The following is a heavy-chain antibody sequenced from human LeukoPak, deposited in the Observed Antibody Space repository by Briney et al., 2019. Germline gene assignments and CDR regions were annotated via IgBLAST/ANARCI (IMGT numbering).Heavy chain of an antibody. J-gene: IGHJ6*02. CDR1: EFTFSSHW. D-gene: IGHD5-18*01. CDR2: IKEDGSEK. V-gene: IGHV3-7*01. Sequence: GGSLRLSCAASEFTFSSHWMSWVRQAPGRGLEWVANIKEDGSEKYYVDSVKGRFTISRDNAKNSLYLQMNSLRAEDTAVYYCCRRWLNYYYYGMDVWGQGTTVTVSS. CDR3: CRRWLNYYYYGMDV.